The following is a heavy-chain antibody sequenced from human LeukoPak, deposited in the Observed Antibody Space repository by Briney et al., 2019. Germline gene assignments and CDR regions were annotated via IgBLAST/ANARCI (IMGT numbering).Heavy chain of an antibody. D-gene: IGHD4-23*01. CDR2: IYTSGST. CDR3: ARRRTVVTPFDY. J-gene: IGHJ4*02. Sequence: PSETLSLTCTVSGGSISSYYWSWIRQPPGKGLELIGYIYTSGSTNYNPSLKSRVTISVDTSKNQFSLKLSSVTAADTAVYYCARRRTVVTPFDYWGQGTLVTVSS. CDR1: GGSISSYY. V-gene: IGHV4-4*09.